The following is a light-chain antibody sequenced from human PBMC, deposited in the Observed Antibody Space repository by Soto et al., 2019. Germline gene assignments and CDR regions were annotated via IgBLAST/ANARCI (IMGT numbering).Light chain of an antibody. V-gene: IGLV1-44*01. Sequence: QSVLTQPPSASGTPGQRVTISCSGSNSNIESNTVNWYQQLPGTAPNLLIYSNNQRPSGVPDRFSGSKSGTSASLAISGLQSDDEDDYYCAAWDDSLNGHVVFGGGTKLTVL. J-gene: IGLJ2*01. CDR2: SNN. CDR1: NSNIESNT. CDR3: AAWDDSLNGHVV.